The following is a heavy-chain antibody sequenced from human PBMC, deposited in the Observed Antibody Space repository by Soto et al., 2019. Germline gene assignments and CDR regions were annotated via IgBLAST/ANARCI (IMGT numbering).Heavy chain of an antibody. CDR2: IYYSGST. J-gene: IGHJ6*02. Sequence: SETLSLTCTVSGGSISSGGYYWSWIRQHPGKGLEWIGYIYYSGSTYYNPSLESRVTISVDTSKNQFSLKLSSVTAADTAVYYCARDGPHHYDSSGYNGGLDVWGQGTRVTFAS. CDR3: ARDGPHHYDSSGYNGGLDV. CDR1: GGSISSGGYY. V-gene: IGHV4-31*03. D-gene: IGHD3-22*01.